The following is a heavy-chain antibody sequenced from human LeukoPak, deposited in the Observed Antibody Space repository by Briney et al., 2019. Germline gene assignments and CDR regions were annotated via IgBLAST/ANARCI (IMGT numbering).Heavy chain of an antibody. V-gene: IGHV4-34*01. CDR1: GGSFSGYY. J-gene: IGHJ4*02. CDR2: INHSGST. CDR3: ARTGGWYGGDY. Sequence: EPSETLSLTCAVYGGSFSGYYWSWIRQPPGKGLEWIGEINHSGSTNYNPSLKSRVTISVDTSKNQFSLKLSSVTAADTAVYYCARTGGWYGGDYWGQGTLVTVSS. D-gene: IGHD6-19*01.